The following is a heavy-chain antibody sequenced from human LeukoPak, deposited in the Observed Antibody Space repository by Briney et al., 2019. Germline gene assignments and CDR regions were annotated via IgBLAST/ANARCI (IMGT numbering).Heavy chain of an antibody. D-gene: IGHD2-15*01. CDR3: ASPSVAATEYYYGMDV. CDR1: GFTFSSYG. CDR2: ISYDGSNK. J-gene: IGHJ6*02. V-gene: IGHV3-30*03. Sequence: GGSLRLSCAASGFTFSSYGMHWVRQAPGKGLEWVAVISYDGSNKYYADSVKGRFTISRDNSKNTLYLQMNSLRAEDTAAYYCASPSVAATEYYYGMDVWGQGTTVTVSS.